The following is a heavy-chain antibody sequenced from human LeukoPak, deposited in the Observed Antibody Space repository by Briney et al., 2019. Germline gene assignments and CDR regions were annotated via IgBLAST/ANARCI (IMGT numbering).Heavy chain of an antibody. CDR3: TRDGGSFCDFDY. D-gene: IGHD1-26*01. J-gene: IGHJ4*02. CDR1: GFSLRNYA. CDR2: INTDGRIT. V-gene: IGHV3-64*02. Sequence: GGSLRLSCVASGFSLRNYAIHWVRQAPGKGLEYVSVINTDGRITYYADSVKGRFTISRDNSKNTVYLQMGSLRGEDMAVYYCTRDGGSFCDFDYWGQGALVTVSS.